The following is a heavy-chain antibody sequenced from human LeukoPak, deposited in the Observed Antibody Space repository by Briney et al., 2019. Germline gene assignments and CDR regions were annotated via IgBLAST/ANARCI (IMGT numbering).Heavy chain of an antibody. CDR2: ISTSTTTI. V-gene: IGHV3-48*01. D-gene: IGHD3-10*01. J-gene: IGHJ4*02. Sequence: GGSLRLSCTALEFSFWKYSMSWVRQAPGKGLEWVSYISTSTTTIYYANSVRGRFTISRDNVKNSLYLQMGSLRAEDSAVYYCAGTYGSGSYHLDNWGQGTLVTVSS. CDR3: AGTYGSGSYHLDN. CDR1: EFSFWKYS.